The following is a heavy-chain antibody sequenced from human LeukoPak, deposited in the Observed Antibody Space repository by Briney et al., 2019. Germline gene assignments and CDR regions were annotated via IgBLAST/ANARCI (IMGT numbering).Heavy chain of an antibody. V-gene: IGHV4-4*02. J-gene: IGHJ5*02. CDR3: ARGTDYDILTGYYTEGWGWFDP. Sequence: SETLSLTCAVSGGSISSSNWWSWVRQPPGKGLEWIGEINHSGSTNYNPSLKSRVTISVDTSKNQFSLKLSSVTAADTAVYYCARGTDYDILTGYYTEGWGWFDPWGQGTLVTVSS. D-gene: IGHD3-9*01. CDR2: INHSGST. CDR1: GGSISSSNW.